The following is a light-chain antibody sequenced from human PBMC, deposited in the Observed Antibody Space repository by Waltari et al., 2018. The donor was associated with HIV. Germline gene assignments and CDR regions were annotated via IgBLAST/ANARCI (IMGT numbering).Light chain of an antibody. CDR2: DVT. V-gene: IGLV2-11*01. CDR1: SSDVGDYNY. J-gene: IGLJ3*02. CDR3: CSYAGTWL. Sequence: QSALTQPHSVSGSPGPSVTLSCTGTSSDVGDYNYVSWYQRHPGKAPKLMIYDVTQRPSGVPDRFSGSKSGNTASLTISGLQAEDDAEYYCCSYAGTWLFGGGTKLTVL.